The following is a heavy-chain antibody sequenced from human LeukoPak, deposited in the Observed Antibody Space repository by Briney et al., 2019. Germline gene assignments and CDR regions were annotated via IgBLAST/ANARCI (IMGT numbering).Heavy chain of an antibody. J-gene: IGHJ4*02. Sequence: GGSLRLSCTVSGFTLSSYEMSWIRQAPGRGLEWVSSIDYSGGSSYYADSVKGRFTISRDDSKNTLYLQVNGLRTEDTAVYYCAKDRLLNCRGDCYIFDYWGQGTVVTVSS. V-gene: IGHV3-23*01. CDR3: AKDRLLNCRGDCYIFDY. CDR2: IDYSGGSS. D-gene: IGHD2-21*02. CDR1: GFTLSSYE.